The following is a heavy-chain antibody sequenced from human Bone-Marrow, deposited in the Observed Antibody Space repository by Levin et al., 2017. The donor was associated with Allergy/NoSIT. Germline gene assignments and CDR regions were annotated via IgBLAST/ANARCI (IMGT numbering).Heavy chain of an antibody. Sequence: SVKVSCKASGGTFSSYAISWVRQAPGQGLEWMGGIIPIFGTANYAQKFQGRVTITADKSTSTAYMELSSLRSEDTAVYYCARYCSSTSCYGGNWFDPWGQGTLVTVSS. J-gene: IGHJ5*02. V-gene: IGHV1-69*06. CDR2: IIPIFGTA. D-gene: IGHD2-2*01. CDR3: ARYCSSTSCYGGNWFDP. CDR1: GGTFSSYA.